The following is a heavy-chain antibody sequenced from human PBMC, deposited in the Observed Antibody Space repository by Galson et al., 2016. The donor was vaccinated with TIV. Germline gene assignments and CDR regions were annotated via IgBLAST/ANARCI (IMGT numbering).Heavy chain of an antibody. D-gene: IGHD3-22*01. CDR1: GYTFRNYG. CDR2: ISSYNGDT. CDR3: ARDRGSMTMILVVDYHYGMDV. Sequence: SVKVSCKASGYTFRNYGFSWVRQAPGQGLEWLGWISSYNGDTNYAHNLRGRLTMTTDSSTATASVALRSLSSEDTAVSLCARDRGSMTMILVVDYHYGMDVWGQGTTVTVSS. J-gene: IGHJ6*02. V-gene: IGHV1-18*04.